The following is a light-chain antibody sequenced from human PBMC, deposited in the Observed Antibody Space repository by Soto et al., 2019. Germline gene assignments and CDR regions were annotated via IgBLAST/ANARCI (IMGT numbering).Light chain of an antibody. CDR3: QQRDTRPLT. Sequence: EIVLTQSPATLSLSPGERATLSCRASQSVSTYLAWYQQKPGQARRLVIYDALNRATGIPARFSGSGSGTDFTLTISSLEPEDFAVYYCQQRDTRPLTFGGGTKVEIK. J-gene: IGKJ4*01. CDR1: QSVSTY. CDR2: DAL. V-gene: IGKV3-11*01.